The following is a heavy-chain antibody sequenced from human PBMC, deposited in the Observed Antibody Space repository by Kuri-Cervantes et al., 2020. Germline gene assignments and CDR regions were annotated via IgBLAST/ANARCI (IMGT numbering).Heavy chain of an antibody. CDR1: GFTFSSYW. V-gene: IGHV3-74*01. CDR2: INSDGSST. CDR3: ARDSMPYYYYDSSGYDY. Sequence: GESLKISCAASGFTFSSYWMNWVRQAPGKGLVWVSRINSDGSSTSYADSVKGRFTISRDNAKNTLYLQMNSLRAEDTAVYYCARDSMPYYYYDSSGYDYWGQGTLVTVSS. J-gene: IGHJ4*02. D-gene: IGHD3-22*01.